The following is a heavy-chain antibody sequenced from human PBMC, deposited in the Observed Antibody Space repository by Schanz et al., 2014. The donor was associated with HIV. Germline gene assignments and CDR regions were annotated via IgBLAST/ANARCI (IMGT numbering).Heavy chain of an antibody. Sequence: QVQLQESGPGLVKPSQTLSLTCAVSGDSISSGGYYWSWIRQHPGKGLEWIGYIYYSGSTYYNPSLRSRVPISVDTPKRQFSLKLNSVTAAATAIYYCARGGRFRGYDFPPHYYYGMDVWGQGTTVTVSS. D-gene: IGHD5-12*01. V-gene: IGHV4-31*11. CDR3: ARGGRFRGYDFPPHYYYGMDV. CDR1: GDSISSGGYY. J-gene: IGHJ6*02. CDR2: IYYSGST.